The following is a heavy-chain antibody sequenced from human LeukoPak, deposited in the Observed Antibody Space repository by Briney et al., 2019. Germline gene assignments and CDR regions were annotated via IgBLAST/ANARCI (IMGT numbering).Heavy chain of an antibody. CDR1: GYTFTDYY. CDR3: AISPGVMITFGGAPATDYFDY. D-gene: IGHD3-16*01. CDR2: INPNSGGT. V-gene: IGHV1-2*02. J-gene: IGHJ4*02. Sequence: ASVKVSCKASGYTFTDYYMHWVRQAPGQGLEWMGWINPNSGGTNYAQKFQGRVTMTRDTSISTAYMEVSRLRSDDTAVYYCAISPGVMITFGGAPATDYFDYWGQGTLVAVSS.